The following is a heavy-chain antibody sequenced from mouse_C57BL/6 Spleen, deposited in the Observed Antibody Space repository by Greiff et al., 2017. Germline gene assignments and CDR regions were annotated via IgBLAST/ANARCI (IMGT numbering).Heavy chain of an antibody. D-gene: IGHD1-1*01. Sequence: EVKLMESGGGLVQPKGSLKLSCAASGFSFNTYAMNWVRQAPGKGLEWVARIRSKSNNYATYYAVSVKDRFTISRDDSESMLYLQMNNLKTEDTAMYYCVTSRYYGSSHRFYYAMDYWGQGTSVTVSS. J-gene: IGHJ4*01. CDR1: GFSFNTYA. CDR2: IRSKSNNYAT. CDR3: VTSRYYGSSHRFYYAMDY. V-gene: IGHV10-1*01.